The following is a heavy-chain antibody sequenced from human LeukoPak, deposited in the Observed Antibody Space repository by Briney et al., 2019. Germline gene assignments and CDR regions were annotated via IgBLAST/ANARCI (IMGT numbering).Heavy chain of an antibody. Sequence: PSETLSLTCTVSGGSISFHYWSWIRQPPGKGLEWIGYIHLSGSTYYDPSLRSRVTISGDTSKNQFSLRLNSVTAADTAVYYCARGVVWYFDLWGRGTLVTVSS. D-gene: IGHD2-15*01. CDR2: IHLSGST. V-gene: IGHV4-59*11. J-gene: IGHJ2*01. CDR1: GGSISFHY. CDR3: ARGVVWYFDL.